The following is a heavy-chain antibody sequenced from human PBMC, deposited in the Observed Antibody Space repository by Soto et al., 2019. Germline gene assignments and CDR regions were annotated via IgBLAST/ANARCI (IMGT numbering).Heavy chain of an antibody. Sequence: TLSLTCAVYGGSFSGYYWSWIRQPPGKGLEWIGEINHSGSTNYNPSLKSRVTISVDTSKNQFSLKLSSVTAADTAVYYCARTPTQHEPMYGVYYFDYWGQGTLVTVSS. CDR1: GGSFSGYY. CDR2: INHSGST. D-gene: IGHD2-8*01. V-gene: IGHV4-34*01. J-gene: IGHJ4*02. CDR3: ARTPTQHEPMYGVYYFDY.